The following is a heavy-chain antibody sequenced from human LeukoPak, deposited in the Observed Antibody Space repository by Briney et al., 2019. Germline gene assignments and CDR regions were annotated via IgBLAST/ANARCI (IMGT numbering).Heavy chain of an antibody. D-gene: IGHD4-11*01. CDR2: IYYTGGT. J-gene: IGHJ4*02. CDR3: ARHGGTRVTLVEVYYFDY. V-gene: IGHV4-39*01. CDR1: GGSITSSSYY. Sequence: SETLSLTCSVSGGSITSSSYYRGWIRQPPEKGLEWIGSIYYTGGTYYSPSLKSRVTMSVDTPKNQFSLRLSSVTAADTAVYYCARHGGTRVTLVEVYYFDYWGQGTLVTVSS.